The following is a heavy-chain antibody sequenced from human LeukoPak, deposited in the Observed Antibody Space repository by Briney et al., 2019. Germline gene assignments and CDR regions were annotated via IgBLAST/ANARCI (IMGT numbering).Heavy chain of an antibody. Sequence: SQTLSLTCTVSGGPISSGGYYWSWVRQHPEKGLEWIGYIYYSGTAYYNPSLKSRVTMSVDTSKNQFSLKLDSVTAADTAVYYCARFSNDHGVKFDYWGQGTLVTVSS. CDR1: GGPISSGGYY. J-gene: IGHJ4*02. D-gene: IGHD4-17*01. CDR3: ARFSNDHGVKFDY. CDR2: IYYSGTA. V-gene: IGHV4-31*03.